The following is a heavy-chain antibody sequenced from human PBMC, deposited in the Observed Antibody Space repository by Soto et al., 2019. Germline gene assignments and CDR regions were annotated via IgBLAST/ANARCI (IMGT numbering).Heavy chain of an antibody. CDR1: GFNFTDYN. CDR3: AREKCSSNNCYLVGYYGLDV. CDR2: ISSTGRYI. V-gene: IGHV3-21*01. D-gene: IGHD2-2*01. Sequence: GGSLRLSCAGSGFNFTDYNMNWVRQAPGKGLEWGSSISSTGRYIYYGDSVRGRITVSRDNGKNSLFLQMNNLGAEDTAVYYCAREKCSSNNCYLVGYYGLDVWGQGTPVTVSS. J-gene: IGHJ6*02.